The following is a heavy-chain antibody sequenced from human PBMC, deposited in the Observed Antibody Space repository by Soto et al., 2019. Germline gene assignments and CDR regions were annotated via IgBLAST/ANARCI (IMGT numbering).Heavy chain of an antibody. Sequence: VRLVESGGTLVQPGGSLRISCAASGLTFSGHWMTWVRQTPGKGPEWVANISPDGSDKSYVDSVKGRFTISRDNDKNSRSLQWDSLRAEDTAVYHCASRPAGNTYHAVFDFWGQGTLVTVSS. V-gene: IGHV3-7*03. D-gene: IGHD6-6*01. CDR3: ASRPAGNTYHAVFDF. CDR1: GLTFSGHW. J-gene: IGHJ4*02. CDR2: ISPDGSDK.